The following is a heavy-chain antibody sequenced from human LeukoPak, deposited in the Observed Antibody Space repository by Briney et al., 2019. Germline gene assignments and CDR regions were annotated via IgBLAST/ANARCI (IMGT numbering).Heavy chain of an antibody. CDR2: ISGGGRST. J-gene: IGHJ4*02. V-gene: IGHV3-23*01. CDR1: GFTFSSYA. Sequence: GGSLRLSCAASGFTFSSYAMSWVRQAPGKGLEWVSTISGGGRSTYYADSVKGRFTISRDNSKNTLYVQMNSLRAEDAAVYYCAKSGSGSYFDYWGQGTLVTVSS. CDR3: AKSGSGSYFDY. D-gene: IGHD3-10*01.